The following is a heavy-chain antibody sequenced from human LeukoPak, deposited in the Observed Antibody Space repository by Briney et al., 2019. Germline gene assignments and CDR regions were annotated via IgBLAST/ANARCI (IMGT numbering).Heavy chain of an antibody. J-gene: IGHJ4*02. CDR1: GYTFTSYG. D-gene: IGHD3-10*01. CDR3: ARVYRGYYASGTYYSLFDY. V-gene: IGHV1-18*01. Sequence: ASVKVSCKASGYTFTSYGISWVRQAPGQGLEWMGWISAYNGNTNYAQKLQGRVTMTTDTSTSTAYMELRSLRSDDTAVYYCARVYRGYYASGTYYSLFDYWGQGTLVTVSS. CDR2: ISAYNGNT.